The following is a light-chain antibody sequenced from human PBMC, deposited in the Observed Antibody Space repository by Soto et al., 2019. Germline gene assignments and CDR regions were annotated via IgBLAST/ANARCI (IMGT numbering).Light chain of an antibody. J-gene: IGKJ4*01. CDR1: QDINKW. Sequence: DIQMTQSPSSVSASVGDRVTITCRASQDINKWLAWYQQKPGLAPNLVIYTASRLHGGGPSRFSGSASGKDFTLTISSLQPEDVATYYCQQGKSFPLTFGGGTKVEI. CDR2: TAS. CDR3: QQGKSFPLT. V-gene: IGKV1-12*01.